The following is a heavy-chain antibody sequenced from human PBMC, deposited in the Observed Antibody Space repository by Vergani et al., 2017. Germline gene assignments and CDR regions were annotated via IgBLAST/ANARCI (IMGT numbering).Heavy chain of an antibody. CDR3: AKTSFVGATAYYYCYGMDV. CDR1: GGTFSSYT. D-gene: IGHD1-26*01. J-gene: IGHJ6*02. Sequence: QVQLVQSGAEVKKPGSSVKVSCKASGGTFSSYTISWVRQAPGQGLEWMGRIIPILGIANYAQKFQGRVTITADKSTSTAYMELSSLRSEDTAVYYCAKTSFVGATAYYYCYGMDVWGQGTTVTVSS. V-gene: IGHV1-69*02. CDR2: IIPILGIA.